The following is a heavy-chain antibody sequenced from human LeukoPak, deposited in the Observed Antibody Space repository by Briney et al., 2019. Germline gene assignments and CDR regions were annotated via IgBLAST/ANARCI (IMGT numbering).Heavy chain of an antibody. CDR1: GGPLTRSLSY. Sequence: SETLSLTCTVSGGPLTRSLSYWGWIRRPPGKGLEWIGNIYYTGSTDYSPSFESRAAMSVDTSKNQFSLQLRSVTAADTAVYYCARLNRGYEDYYFDDWGQGTLVTVSS. V-gene: IGHV4-39*01. J-gene: IGHJ4*02. D-gene: IGHD5-12*01. CDR2: IYYTGST. CDR3: ARLNRGYEDYYFDD.